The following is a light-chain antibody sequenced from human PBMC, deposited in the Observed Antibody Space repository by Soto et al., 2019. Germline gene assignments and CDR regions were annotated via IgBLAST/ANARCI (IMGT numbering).Light chain of an antibody. CDR2: DNN. V-gene: IGLV1-51*01. CDR3: GTWDSSLSAYV. Sequence: QSVFTQPPSVSAAPGQKVTISCSGSSSNIGNNYVSWYQQLPGTAPKLLIYDNNKRPSGIPDRFSGSKSGTSATLGITGLQTGDEAEYYCGTWDSSLSAYVVGTGTKLTVL. CDR1: SSNIGNNY. J-gene: IGLJ1*01.